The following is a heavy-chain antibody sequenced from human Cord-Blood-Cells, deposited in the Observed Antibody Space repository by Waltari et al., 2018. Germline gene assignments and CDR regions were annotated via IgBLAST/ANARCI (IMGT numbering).Heavy chain of an antibody. V-gene: IGHV1-2*02. CDR2: INPNSGGT. CDR3: ASNIAARYYYYYMDV. J-gene: IGHJ6*03. D-gene: IGHD6-6*01. Sequence: QVQLVQSGAEVKKPGASVKVSCKASGYTFTGYYMHWVRQAPGQGLEWMGWINPNSGGTNYAQKFQGRVTMTRDTSISTAYMELSRLRSDDTAVYYCASNIAARYYYYYMDVWGKGTTVTVSS. CDR1: GYTFTGYY.